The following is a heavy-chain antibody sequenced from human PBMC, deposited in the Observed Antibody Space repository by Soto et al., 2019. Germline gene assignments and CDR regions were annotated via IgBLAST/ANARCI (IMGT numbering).Heavy chain of an antibody. J-gene: IGHJ4*02. Sequence: EVQLVESGGNLVQPGRSLRLSCAASGFRFDDYAMHWVRQAPGKGLEWVSGVSWNSVRIGYVDSVKGRFTISRDNAQNSVYLQMNSLRVEDTALYYCANACSYYSIDYWGQGTLVTVSS. D-gene: IGHD3-22*01. CDR3: ANACSYYSIDY. V-gene: IGHV3-9*01. CDR1: GFRFDDYA. CDR2: VSWNSVRI.